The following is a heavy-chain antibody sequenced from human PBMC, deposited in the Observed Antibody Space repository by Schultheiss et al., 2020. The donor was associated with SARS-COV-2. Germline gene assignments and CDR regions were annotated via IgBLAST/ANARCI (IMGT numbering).Heavy chain of an antibody. V-gene: IGHV3-33*01. CDR1: GFTFSRHG. CDR3: ARNHSSGWSLDY. J-gene: IGHJ4*02. CDR2: IWYDGSNQ. Sequence: GGSLRLSCAASGFTFSRHGMHWVRQAPGKGLEWVAVIWYDGSNQYYADSVKGRFTISRDNSKNTLYLQMNSLRAEDTAVYYCARNHSSGWSLDYWGQGTLVTVYS. D-gene: IGHD6-19*01.